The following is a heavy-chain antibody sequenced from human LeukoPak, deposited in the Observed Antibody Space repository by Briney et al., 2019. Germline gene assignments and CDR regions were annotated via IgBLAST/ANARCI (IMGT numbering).Heavy chain of an antibody. V-gene: IGHV1-2*02. CDR3: ARDHDFGPDY. CDR2: FKPDAGAP. Sequence: ASLKVSCKASGYTFTGHYFHWLRQAPGQGLEWMGWFKPDAGAPNFAQKFHGRLNMTTDTSISTGYMELRSLTSDDTAMYYCARDHDFGPDYWGQGTLVTVS. CDR1: GYTFTGHY. J-gene: IGHJ4*02. D-gene: IGHD4/OR15-4a*01.